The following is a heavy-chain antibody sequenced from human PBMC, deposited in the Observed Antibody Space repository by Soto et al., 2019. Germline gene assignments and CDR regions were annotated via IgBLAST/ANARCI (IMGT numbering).Heavy chain of an antibody. V-gene: IGHV4-34*01. D-gene: IGHD3-10*01. Sequence: SETLSLTCAFYVVSFSGYYWSCIRHPPGKWLEWIGEINHSGSTNYSPSLKSRVTISVDTSTNQFSLKLSSVTAADTAVYYCARDRGVGLDHWGPGTLVTVSS. CDR2: INHSGST. CDR3: ARDRGVGLDH. CDR1: VVSFSGYY. J-gene: IGHJ4*01.